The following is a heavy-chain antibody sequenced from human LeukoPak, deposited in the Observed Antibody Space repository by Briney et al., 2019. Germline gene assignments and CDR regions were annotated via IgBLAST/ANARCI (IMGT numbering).Heavy chain of an antibody. CDR3: ASCEWSPDAFDI. J-gene: IGHJ3*02. D-gene: IGHD3-3*01. V-gene: IGHV4-34*01. CDR1: GGSFSGYY. CDR2: INHSGST. Sequence: SETLSLTCAVYGGSFSGYYWSWIRQPPGKGLEWIGEINHSGSTNYNPSLKSRVTISVDTSKNQFSLKLSSVTAADTAVYYCASCEWSPDAFDIWGQGTMVTVSS.